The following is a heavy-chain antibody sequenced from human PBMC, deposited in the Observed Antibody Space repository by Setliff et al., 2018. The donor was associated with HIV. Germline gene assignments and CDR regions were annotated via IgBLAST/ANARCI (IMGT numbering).Heavy chain of an antibody. D-gene: IGHD1-1*01. CDR3: ARNKLSDALDV. V-gene: IGHV1-18*01. Sequence: ASVKVSCKASGYTFSGYGISWVRQAPGQGFEWMGWINSYDGNTNYEQKLQGRVTMTTDTSTTSAYLELRSRRHDATAVYFCARNKLSDALDVWGPGTMVTVSS. CDR2: INSYDGNT. J-gene: IGHJ3*01. CDR1: GYTFSGYG.